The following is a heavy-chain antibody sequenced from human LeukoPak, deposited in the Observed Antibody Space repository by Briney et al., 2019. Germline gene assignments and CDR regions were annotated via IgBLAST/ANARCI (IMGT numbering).Heavy chain of an antibody. V-gene: IGHV3-23*01. J-gene: IGHJ4*02. CDR3: AREGKPPPSSSWYE. Sequence: PGGSLRLSCAASGFTFSIYAMSWVRQAPGKGLEWVSGIIVSGGSTYYADSVKGRFTISRDNAKNSLYLQMSSLRAEDTAVYYCAREGKPPPSSSWYEWGQGTLVTVSS. D-gene: IGHD6-13*01. CDR2: IIVSGGST. CDR1: GFTFSIYA.